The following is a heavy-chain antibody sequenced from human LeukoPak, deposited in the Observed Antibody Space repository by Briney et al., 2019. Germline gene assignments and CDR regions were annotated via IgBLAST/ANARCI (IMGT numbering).Heavy chain of an antibody. V-gene: IGHV1-46*01. CDR2: INPSGGST. D-gene: IGHD3-22*01. J-gene: IGHJ4*02. CDR1: GYTFTSYY. Sequence: ASVKVSCKASGYTFTSYYMHWVRQAPGQGLEWMGIINPSGGSTSYAQKFQGRVTMTRDMSTSTVYTELSSLRSEDTAVYYCARDRYYDSSGYYTFDYWGQGTLVTVSS. CDR3: ARDRYYDSSGYYTFDY.